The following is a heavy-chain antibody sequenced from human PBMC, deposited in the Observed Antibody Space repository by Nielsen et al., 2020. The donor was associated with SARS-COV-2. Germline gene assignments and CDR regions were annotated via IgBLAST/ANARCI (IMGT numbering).Heavy chain of an antibody. D-gene: IGHD5-12*01. CDR2: IYFNGSP. J-gene: IGHJ5*02. CDR1: GDSISSYY. Sequence: SETLSLTCTVSGDSISSYYWSWIRQPPGKGLEWIGYIYFNGSPNYNPSLKSRVTISLDTSKSQFSLRLNSVTAADTAVYYCARGRYSTTGQNWFDPWGQGTLVTVSS. CDR3: ARGRYSTTGQNWFDP. V-gene: IGHV4-59*12.